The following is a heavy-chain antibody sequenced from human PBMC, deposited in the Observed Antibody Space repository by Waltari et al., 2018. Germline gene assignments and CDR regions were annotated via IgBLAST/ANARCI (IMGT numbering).Heavy chain of an antibody. CDR1: GGSISSSSYY. CDR3: ASYGSGSSAAFDY. CDR2: IYYSWST. D-gene: IGHD3-10*01. V-gene: IGHV4-39*07. Sequence: QLQLQESGPGLVKPSETLSLTCTVSGGSISSSSYYWGWIRQPPGKGLEWIGSIYYSWSTYYNPALKGRVTISVDTSKNQFSLKLSSVTAADTAVYYCASYGSGSSAAFDYWGQGTLVTVSS. J-gene: IGHJ4*02.